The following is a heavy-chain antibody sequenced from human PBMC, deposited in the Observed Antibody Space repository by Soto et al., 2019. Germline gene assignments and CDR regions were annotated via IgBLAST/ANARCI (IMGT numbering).Heavy chain of an antibody. Sequence: SVKVSCTASGGTFSSYAISWVRQAPGQGLEWMGGIIPIFGTANYAQKFQGRVTITADKSTSTAYMELSSLRSEDTAVYYCAGRIRDHHDSSRFDEAFQSCGQAPMLSVAS. D-gene: IGHD3-22*01. CDR1: GGTFSSYA. V-gene: IGHV1-69*06. J-gene: IGHJ3*02. CDR2: IIPIFGTA. CDR3: AGRIRDHHDSSRFDEAFQS.